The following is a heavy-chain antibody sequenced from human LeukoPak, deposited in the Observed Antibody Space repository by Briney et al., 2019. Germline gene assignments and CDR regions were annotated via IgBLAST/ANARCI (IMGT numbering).Heavy chain of an antibody. CDR3: ARNYLGGNYPDYFNH. J-gene: IGHJ4*02. CDR2: IYYSGNT. D-gene: IGHD1-26*01. CDR1: GVSISSTTYY. Sequence: SETLSLTCIVSGVSISSTTYYWGWIRQPPGKRLEWIGSIYYSGNTYYNPSLKSRVTISIDTSKNQFSLNLNSVTAADTALYSCARNYLGGNYPDYFNHWGQGTLVTVSS. V-gene: IGHV4-39*01.